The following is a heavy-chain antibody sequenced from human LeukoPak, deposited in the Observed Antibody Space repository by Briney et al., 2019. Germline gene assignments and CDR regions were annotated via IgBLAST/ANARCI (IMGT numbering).Heavy chain of an antibody. CDR3: TTVDFWSSTAGGGMDV. CDR1: GLTFSSHW. D-gene: IGHD3-3*01. V-gene: IGHV3-15*01. J-gene: IGHJ6*01. CDR2: IKSKTDYGTT. Sequence: PGGSLRLSCAASGLTFSSHWMHWVRQAPGKGLEWVGRIKSKTDYGTTDYAAPVKGRFTISRDDSKNTLYLQMNTLKTDDTAVYYCTTVDFWSSTAGGGMDVWGQGTTVTVSS.